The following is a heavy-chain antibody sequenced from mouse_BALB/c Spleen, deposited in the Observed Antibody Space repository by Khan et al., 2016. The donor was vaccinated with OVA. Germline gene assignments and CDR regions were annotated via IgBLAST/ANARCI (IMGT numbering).Heavy chain of an antibody. CDR3: ARTARIKY. D-gene: IGHD1-2*01. J-gene: IGHJ2*01. Sequence: VQLKESGPGLVKPSQSLSLTCTVTGYSITSGYGWNWIRQFPGNKLEWMGYISYSGSTNYNPSLKSRISINRDTSKNQFFLQLNSVTTAYTATYYCARTARIKYWGQGTTLTVSS. CDR1: GYSITSGYG. CDR2: ISYSGST. V-gene: IGHV3-2*02.